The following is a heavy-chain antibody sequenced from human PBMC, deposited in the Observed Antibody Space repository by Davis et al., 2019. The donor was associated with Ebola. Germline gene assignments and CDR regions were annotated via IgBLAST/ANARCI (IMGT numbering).Heavy chain of an antibody. J-gene: IGHJ4*02. V-gene: IGHV1-18*04. CDR1: GYTFTSYG. Sequence: ASVKVSCKSSGYTFTSYGLVWVRQAPGLGLEWMGWISGFNTNTNFAQKFQGRVTVSTYTSTNTAYMDLRSLTSDDTAIYYCARAPNYDVLTGTSSYNFDYWGQGTLVTVSS. D-gene: IGHD3-9*01. CDR2: ISGFNTNT. CDR3: ARAPNYDVLTGTSSYNFDY.